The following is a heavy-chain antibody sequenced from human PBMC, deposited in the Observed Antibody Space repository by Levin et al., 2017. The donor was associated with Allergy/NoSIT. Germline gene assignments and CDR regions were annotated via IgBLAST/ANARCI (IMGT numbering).Heavy chain of an antibody. CDR1: GFIFSNYG. J-gene: IGHJ6*02. Sequence: SCAASGFIFSNYGMHWVRQAPGKGMEWVAVISYDESKKFYADSVQGRFTISRDNSKNTLYLQLNSLRVEDTALYYCARLYSDFGAGMDFWGQGTTVTVSS. CDR3: ARLYSDFGAGMDF. V-gene: IGHV3-30*03. D-gene: IGHD4-11*01. CDR2: ISYDESKK.